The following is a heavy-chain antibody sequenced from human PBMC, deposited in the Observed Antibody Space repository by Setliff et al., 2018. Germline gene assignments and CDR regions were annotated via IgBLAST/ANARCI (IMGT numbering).Heavy chain of an antibody. V-gene: IGHV3-33*01. CDR1: GFTFSNYG. Sequence: GGSLRLSCVASGFTFSNYGMHWVRQAPGKGLEWVALIWNDGSSKFYGDPVKGRFTISRDNSKNTLYLQMDSLRAEDTAVYYCARDHVYGSQYYYYYYGMDVWGQGTTVTVSS. J-gene: IGHJ6*02. CDR3: ARDHVYGSQYYYYYYGMDV. D-gene: IGHD3-10*01. CDR2: IWNDGSSK.